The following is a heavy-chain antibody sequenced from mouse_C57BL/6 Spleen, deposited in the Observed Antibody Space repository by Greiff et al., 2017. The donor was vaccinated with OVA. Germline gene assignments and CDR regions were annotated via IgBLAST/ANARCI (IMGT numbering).Heavy chain of an antibody. CDR1: GYAFSSYW. D-gene: IGHD2-5*01. V-gene: IGHV1-80*01. J-gene: IGHJ2*01. Sequence: VQLQQSGAELVKPGASVKISCKASGYAFSSYWMNWVKQRPGKGLEWIGQIYPGDGDTNYNGKFKGKATLTADKSSSTAYMQRSSLTSEDSAVYFCARKGLYSNFYFDYWGQGTTLTVSS. CDR3: ARKGLYSNFYFDY. CDR2: IYPGDGDT.